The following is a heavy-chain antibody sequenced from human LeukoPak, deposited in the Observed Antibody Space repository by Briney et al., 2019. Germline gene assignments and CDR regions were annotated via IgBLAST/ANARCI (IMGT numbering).Heavy chain of an antibody. V-gene: IGHV1-2*02. J-gene: IGHJ4*02. D-gene: IGHD7-27*01. CDR3: ARVDLTGGSDY. CDR1: GYTFTGYY. CDR2: INPNSGGT. Sequence: GASVKVSCKASGYTFTGYYMHWVRRAPGQGLEWMGWINPNSGGTNYAQKFQGRVTMTRDTSIGTAYMELSRLRSDDTAVYYCARVDLTGGSDYRGQGTLVTVSS.